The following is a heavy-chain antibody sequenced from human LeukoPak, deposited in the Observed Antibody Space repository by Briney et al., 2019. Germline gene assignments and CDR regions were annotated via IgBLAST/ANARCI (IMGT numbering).Heavy chain of an antibody. J-gene: IGHJ4*02. D-gene: IGHD3-10*01. Sequence: GGSLRLSCAASGFTFSSYAMSWVRQAPGKGLEWVSAISGSGGSTYYADSVKGRFTISRDNSNNTLYLQMNSLRAEDTAVYYCANGGGLSYYYGSGSYYFFDYWGQGTLVTVSS. CDR1: GFTFSSYA. CDR2: ISGSGGST. CDR3: ANGGGLSYYYGSGSYYFFDY. V-gene: IGHV3-23*01.